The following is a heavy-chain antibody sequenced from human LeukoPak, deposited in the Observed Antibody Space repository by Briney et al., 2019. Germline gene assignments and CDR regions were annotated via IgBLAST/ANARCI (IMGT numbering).Heavy chain of an antibody. J-gene: IGHJ4*02. CDR2: IKQDGSEK. CDR3: ARRSSSWYAFDY. V-gene: IGHV3-7*01. Sequence: GGSLRLSCAASGFTFSSYWMSWVRQAPGKGLEWVANIKQDGSEKYYVDSVKGRFTISRDNSKNTLYLQMDSLRPEDMAVYYCARRSSSWYAFDYWGQGTLVTVSS. D-gene: IGHD6-13*01. CDR1: GFTFSSYW.